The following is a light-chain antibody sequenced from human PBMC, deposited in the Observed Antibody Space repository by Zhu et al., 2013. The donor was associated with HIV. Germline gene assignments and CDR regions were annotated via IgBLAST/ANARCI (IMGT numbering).Light chain of an antibody. J-gene: IGKJ1*01. CDR3: QQYHRDST. Sequence: DIQMTQSPSSLSASIGDRVTLTCRASQSIDTYLNWYQQKPGKAPKLLIYGASTLQSGVPSRFSGSGSGTDFTLTVSSLQPDDFATYYCQQYHRDSTFGQGTKVDVK. V-gene: IGKV1-39*01. CDR1: QSIDTY. CDR2: GAS.